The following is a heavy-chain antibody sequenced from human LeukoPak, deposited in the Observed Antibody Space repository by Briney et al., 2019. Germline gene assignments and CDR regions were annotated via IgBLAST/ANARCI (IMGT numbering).Heavy chain of an antibody. V-gene: IGHV1-2*02. CDR1: GYTFTGYG. J-gene: IGHJ4*02. Sequence: GASVKVSCKASGYTFTGYGWHLLCLRHAPGQGRECLVWIHPYNGNTAYAQKFKGRVAMTRDTSISSAYMKLMRLRADDTAVYSCAGGGAAQMVEFGCWGQGTLVTVSS. CDR3: AGGGAAQMVEFGC. D-gene: IGHD3-10*01. CDR2: IHPYNGNT.